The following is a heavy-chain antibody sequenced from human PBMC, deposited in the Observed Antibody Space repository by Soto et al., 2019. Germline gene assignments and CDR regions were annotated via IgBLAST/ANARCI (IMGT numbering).Heavy chain of an antibody. Sequence: QVQLQQWGAGLLKPSETLSLTCAVYCGSFSGYYWSWIRQPPGKGLEWIGEINHSGSTNYNPSLKGRVTRSVEPSKNQFSRKLGSVTAADPAVYYCARPSRFDCWGQGTLVTVSS. CDR3: ARPSRFDC. D-gene: IGHD6-6*01. CDR1: CGSFSGYY. V-gene: IGHV4-34*01. J-gene: IGHJ4*02. CDR2: INHSGST.